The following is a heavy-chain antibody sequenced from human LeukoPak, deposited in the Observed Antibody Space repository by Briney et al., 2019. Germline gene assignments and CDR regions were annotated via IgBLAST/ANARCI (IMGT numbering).Heavy chain of an antibody. CDR2: ISSSSTTI. Sequence: GGFLRLSCEASGFTFSSYSMNWVRQAPGKGLEWVSFISSSSTTIYYADSVKGRSTISRDNAKNSLYLQVNSLRDEDTAVYYCAKSETYRFDYWGQGTLVTVSS. V-gene: IGHV3-48*02. J-gene: IGHJ4*02. D-gene: IGHD3-3*01. CDR1: GFTFSSYS. CDR3: AKSETYRFDY.